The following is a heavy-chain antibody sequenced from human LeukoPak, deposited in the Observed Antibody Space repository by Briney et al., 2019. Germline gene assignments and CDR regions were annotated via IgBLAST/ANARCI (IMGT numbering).Heavy chain of an antibody. V-gene: IGHV4-39*07. Sequence: PSETLSLTCTVSGGSISSSIYYWGWIRQPPGKGLEWIGSMYHSGSTNYNPSLKSRVTISVDTSKNQFSLKLSSVTAADTAVYYCARPTIYRYFDYWGQGTLVTVSS. J-gene: IGHJ4*02. CDR3: ARPTIYRYFDY. CDR2: MYHSGST. CDR1: GGSISSSIYY. D-gene: IGHD5-18*01.